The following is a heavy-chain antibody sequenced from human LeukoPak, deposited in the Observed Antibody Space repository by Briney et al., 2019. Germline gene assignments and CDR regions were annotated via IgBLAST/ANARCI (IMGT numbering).Heavy chain of an antibody. CDR2: INPSGGST. D-gene: IGHD1-1*01. J-gene: IGHJ6*03. CDR3: ARDPGLTTDYYYMDV. Sequence: GASVKVSCTASGYTFSTYYMHWVRQAPGQGLEWMGIINPSGGSTNYAQKFQGRVTMTRDMSTGTVYMEVSSLRSEDTAVYYCARDPGLTTDYYYMDVWGKGTTVTVSS. V-gene: IGHV1-46*01. CDR1: GYTFSTYY.